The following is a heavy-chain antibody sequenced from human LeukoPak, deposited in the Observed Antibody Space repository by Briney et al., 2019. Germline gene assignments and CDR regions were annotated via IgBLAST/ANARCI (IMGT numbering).Heavy chain of an antibody. CDR1: GFTFRSYS. CDR2: ISSSSSYI. Sequence: GGSLRLSCAASGFTFRSYSMNWVRRAPGKGLEWVSSISSSSSYIYYADSVKGRFTISRDNAKNSLYPQMNSLRAEDTAVYYCARKVRDAFDIWGQGTMVTVSS. D-gene: IGHD3-10*01. V-gene: IGHV3-21*01. CDR3: ARKVRDAFDI. J-gene: IGHJ3*02.